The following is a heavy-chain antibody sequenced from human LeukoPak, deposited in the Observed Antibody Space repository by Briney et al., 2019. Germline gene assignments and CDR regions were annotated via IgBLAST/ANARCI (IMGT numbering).Heavy chain of an antibody. Sequence: GGSLRLSCAASGFTFSSYWMHWVRQAPGKGLVWVSRINTDGSSTSYADSVKGRFTISRDNAKNTLYLQMNSLRAEDTAVYYCARWGIAAAGRPSGFDYWGQGTLVTVSS. D-gene: IGHD6-13*01. CDR2: INTDGSST. J-gene: IGHJ4*02. CDR3: ARWGIAAAGRPSGFDY. V-gene: IGHV3-74*01. CDR1: GFTFSSYW.